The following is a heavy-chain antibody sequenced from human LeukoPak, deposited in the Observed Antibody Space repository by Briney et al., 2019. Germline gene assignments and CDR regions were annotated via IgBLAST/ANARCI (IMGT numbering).Heavy chain of an antibody. CDR3: ARRAYGSGYYYFDY. D-gene: IGHD3-22*01. CDR2: IYYSGST. J-gene: IGHJ4*02. V-gene: IGHV4-59*01. CDR1: GGSITSYY. Sequence: SETLSLTCTVSGGSITSYYWSWIRQPPGKGLEWIGYIYYSGSTNYNPSLKSRVTISVDTSKNQFSLKLSSVTAADTAVYYCARRAYGSGYYYFDYWGQGALVPVSS.